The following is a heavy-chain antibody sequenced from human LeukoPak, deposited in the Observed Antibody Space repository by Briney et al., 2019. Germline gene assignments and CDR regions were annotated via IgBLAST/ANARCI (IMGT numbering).Heavy chain of an antibody. V-gene: IGHV3-30*03. J-gene: IGHJ3*02. CDR2: ISYDGSNK. CDR1: GFTFSRYV. Sequence: GRSLRLSCAASGFTFSRYVMHWVRQAPGKGLEWAAVISYDGSNKYYADSVKGRFTISRDNSKNTLYLQMNSLRAEDTAVYYCAIYYDSSGYETMNAFDIWGQGTMVTVSS. D-gene: IGHD3-22*01. CDR3: AIYYDSSGYETMNAFDI.